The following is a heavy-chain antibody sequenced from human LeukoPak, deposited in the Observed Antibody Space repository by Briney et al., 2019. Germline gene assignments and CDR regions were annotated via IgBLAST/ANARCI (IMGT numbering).Heavy chain of an antibody. J-gene: IGHJ4*02. D-gene: IGHD1-26*01. CDR1: GFTFSSYG. CDR3: AKSRREQWELSPFDY. Sequence: GGSLRLSCAASGFTFSSYGMHWVRQAPGKGLEWVAFIRYDGTNKYYLDSVKGRFTISRDNSKNTLYLQMNSLRAEDTALYYCAKSRREQWELSPFDYWGQGTLVTVSS. CDR2: IRYDGTNK. V-gene: IGHV3-30*02.